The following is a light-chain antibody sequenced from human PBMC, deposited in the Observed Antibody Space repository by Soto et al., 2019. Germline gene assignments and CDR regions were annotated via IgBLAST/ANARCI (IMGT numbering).Light chain of an antibody. CDR2: GAS. Sequence: ESVLTQSPGTLSLSPGERATLSCRASQSVSSSYLAWYQQKPGQAPRLLIYGASSSATGIPDRFSDSGSGIDFTLTISSLEREGFAVYYCQLYGSSPPWTFGQGTKVEIK. CDR1: QSVSSSY. J-gene: IGKJ1*01. CDR3: QLYGSSPPWT. V-gene: IGKV3-20*01.